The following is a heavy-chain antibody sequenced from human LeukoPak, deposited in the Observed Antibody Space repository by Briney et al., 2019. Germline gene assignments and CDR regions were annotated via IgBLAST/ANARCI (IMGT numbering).Heavy chain of an antibody. CDR3: ARVRPNFDNYAMDV. D-gene: IGHD3-9*01. CDR1: GFSFSGYS. V-gene: IGHV3-48*02. Sequence: TGGSLRLSCAASGFSFSGYSMDWVRQAPGKGLEWVSYISSSSSTIYYADSVKGRFTISRDNAKNSLYLQMNSLRDEDTAVYFCARVRPNFDNYAMDVWGQGTTVTVSS. CDR2: ISSSSSTI. J-gene: IGHJ6*02.